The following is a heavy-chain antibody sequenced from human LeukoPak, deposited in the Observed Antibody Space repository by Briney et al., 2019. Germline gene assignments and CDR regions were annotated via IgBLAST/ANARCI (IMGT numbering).Heavy chain of an antibody. Sequence: ASVKVSCKASGGTFSSYAISWVRQAPGQGLEWMGRTIPILGIANYAQKFQGRVTITADKSTSTAYMELSSLRSEDTAVYYCARGPLLTGIDYWGQGTLVTVSS. D-gene: IGHD3-9*01. CDR1: GGTFSSYA. J-gene: IGHJ4*02. V-gene: IGHV1-69*04. CDR2: TIPILGIA. CDR3: ARGPLLTGIDY.